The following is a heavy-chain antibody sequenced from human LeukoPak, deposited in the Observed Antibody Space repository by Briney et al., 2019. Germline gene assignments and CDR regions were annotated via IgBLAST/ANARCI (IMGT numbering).Heavy chain of an antibody. CDR1: GFTFSSDG. V-gene: IGHV3-30*03. CDR3: ARYGVGATHFDY. D-gene: IGHD1-26*01. Sequence: GGSLRLSCAASGFTFSSDGMHWVRQTPGKGLEWVAVISYDGSSKYYADSVKGRFTISRDNSKNTLYLQMNSLRTDDTAVYYCARYGVGATHFDYWGQGTLVTVSS. CDR2: ISYDGSSK. J-gene: IGHJ4*02.